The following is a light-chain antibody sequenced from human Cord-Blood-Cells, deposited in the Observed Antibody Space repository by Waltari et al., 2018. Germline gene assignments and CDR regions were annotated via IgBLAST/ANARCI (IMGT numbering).Light chain of an antibody. CDR3: QTWGTGIQV. Sequence: QLVLTQSPPAPASPGASVKLTCTLSSGHTSYAIACHQQQPEQGPRYLMQLNREGSHSKGDGIPDRFSGSSSGAERYLTSSSLQSEDEADYYCQTWGTGIQVFGGGTKLTVL. CDR1: SGHTSYA. CDR2: LNREGSH. J-gene: IGLJ2*01. V-gene: IGLV4-69*01.